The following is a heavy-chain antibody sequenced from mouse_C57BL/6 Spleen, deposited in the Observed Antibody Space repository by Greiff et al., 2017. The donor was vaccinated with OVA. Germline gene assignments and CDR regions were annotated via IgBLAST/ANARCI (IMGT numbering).Heavy chain of an antibody. Sequence: VQLKQSGAELVKPGASVKLSCTASGFNIKDYYMHWVKQRTEQGLEWIGRIDPEDGETKYAPKFQGKATLTADTTSNTAYLQLSSLTSEDTAVYYGARYHGNDPFDYWGQGTTLTVSS. CDR1: GFNIKDYY. J-gene: IGHJ2*01. CDR2: IDPEDGET. V-gene: IGHV14-2*01. CDR3: ARYHGNDPFDY. D-gene: IGHD2-2*01.